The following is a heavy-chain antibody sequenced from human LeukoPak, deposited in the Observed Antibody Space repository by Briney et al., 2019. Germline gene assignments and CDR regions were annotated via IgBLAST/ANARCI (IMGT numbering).Heavy chain of an antibody. V-gene: IGHV3-30*03. Sequence: GGSLRLSCAASGFTFSSYGMHWVRQAPGKGLEGVAVISYDGSNKYYADCVKGRFTSSRDNAKNSLYLQMNSLRVEDTAVYYCARAGPSSSWHQFDYWGQGTLVTVSS. CDR1: GFTFSSYG. J-gene: IGHJ4*02. D-gene: IGHD6-13*01. CDR3: ARAGPSSSWHQFDY. CDR2: ISYDGSNK.